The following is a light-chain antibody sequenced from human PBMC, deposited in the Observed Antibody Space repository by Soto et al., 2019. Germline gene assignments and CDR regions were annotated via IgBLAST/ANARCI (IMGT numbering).Light chain of an antibody. CDR1: SSDVGAYNY. Sequence: QSALTQPASVSGSPGQSITISCTRTSSDVGAYNYVSWYQQHPGKAPKLMIYDVSNWPFGVSNRFSGSKSGITASLTISGLQAEDEAEYYCSSYTTRGTYVFGTGTKVTVL. CDR2: DVS. CDR3: SSYTTRGTYV. V-gene: IGLV2-14*01. J-gene: IGLJ1*01.